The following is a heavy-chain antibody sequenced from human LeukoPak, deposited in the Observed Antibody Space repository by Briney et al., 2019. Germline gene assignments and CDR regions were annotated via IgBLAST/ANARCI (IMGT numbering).Heavy chain of an antibody. CDR1: GGTFSSYA. J-gene: IGHJ6*02. CDR3: AREGSVGATWYYYYGMDV. V-gene: IGHV1-69*13. D-gene: IGHD1-26*01. Sequence: SVKVSCKASGGTFSSYAISWVRQAPGQGLEWMGGIIPIFGTANHAQKFQGRVTITADESTSTAYMELSSLRSEDTAVYYCAREGSVGATWYYYYGMDVWGQGTTVTVSS. CDR2: IIPIFGTA.